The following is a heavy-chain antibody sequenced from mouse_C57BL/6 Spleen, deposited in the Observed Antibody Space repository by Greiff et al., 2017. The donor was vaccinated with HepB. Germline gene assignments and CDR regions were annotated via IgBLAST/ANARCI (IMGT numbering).Heavy chain of an antibody. J-gene: IGHJ2*01. D-gene: IGHD1-1*01. CDR2: IWSGGST. V-gene: IGHV2-2*01. CDR3: ARKERYGTFDY. CDR1: GFSLTSYG. Sequence: QVQLQQSGPGLVQPSQSLSITCTVSGFSLTSYGVHWVRQSPGKGLEWLGVIWSGGSTDYNAAFISRLSISKDNSKSQVFFKMNSLQADDTAIYYCARKERYGTFDYWGQGTTLTVSS.